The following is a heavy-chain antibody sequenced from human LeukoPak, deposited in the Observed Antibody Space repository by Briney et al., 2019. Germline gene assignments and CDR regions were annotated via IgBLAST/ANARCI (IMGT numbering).Heavy chain of an antibody. J-gene: IGHJ4*02. Sequence: SETLSLTCTVSGGSISSSSYYWGWIRQPPGKGLEWIGSIYYSGSTYYNPSLKSRVTISVDTSKNQFSLKLSSVTAADTAVYYCARDIGDPYFDYWGQGTLVTVSS. CDR1: GGSISSSSYY. CDR2: IYYSGST. D-gene: IGHD3-16*01. CDR3: ARDIGDPYFDY. V-gene: IGHV4-39*07.